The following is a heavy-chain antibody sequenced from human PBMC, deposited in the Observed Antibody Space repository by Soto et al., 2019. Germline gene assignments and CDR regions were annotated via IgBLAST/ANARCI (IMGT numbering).Heavy chain of an antibody. CDR3: GREGGEWLKQEKTINNYYSYMAF. V-gene: IGHV4-59*01. CDR1: GGSISSYY. Sequence: SETLSLTCTVSGGSISSYYWSWIRQPPGKGLEWIGYIYYSGSTNYNPSLKSRVTISVDTSKSQFSLKLSSVTAADTAVYYCGREGGEWLKQEKTINNYYSYMAFGDKGTPVPVPS. CDR2: IYYSGST. J-gene: IGHJ6*03. D-gene: IGHD3-3*01.